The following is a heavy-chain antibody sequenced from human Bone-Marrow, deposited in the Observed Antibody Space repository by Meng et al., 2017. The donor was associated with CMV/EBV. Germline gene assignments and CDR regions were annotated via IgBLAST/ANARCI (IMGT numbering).Heavy chain of an antibody. CDR1: GINLKTYW. Sequence: GGSLRLSCAVSGINLKTYWMHWVRQVPGKGLVWLSRIYSDGISTRYANSVKSRFTISRDNTNNTLYLQMNGLRAEDTAVYYCAREPGRGAFDIWGQGTMVTVSS. J-gene: IGHJ3*02. CDR3: AREPGRGAFDI. D-gene: IGHD3-10*01. CDR2: IYSDGIST. V-gene: IGHV3-74*01.